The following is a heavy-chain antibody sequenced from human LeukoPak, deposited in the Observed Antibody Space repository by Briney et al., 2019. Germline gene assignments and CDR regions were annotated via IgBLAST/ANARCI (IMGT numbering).Heavy chain of an antibody. D-gene: IGHD2-21*02. V-gene: IGHV3-33*01. CDR1: GFTFGTYG. Sequence: GRSLRLSCAASGFTFGTYGMHWVRQAPGKGLEWVAVTWYDGSDNYYAASVRGRFTISRDNSKSTVYPQMNSLRVEDTAVYYCARSRVVTPLDYWGRGTLVTVSS. J-gene: IGHJ4*02. CDR3: ARSRVVTPLDY. CDR2: TWYDGSDN.